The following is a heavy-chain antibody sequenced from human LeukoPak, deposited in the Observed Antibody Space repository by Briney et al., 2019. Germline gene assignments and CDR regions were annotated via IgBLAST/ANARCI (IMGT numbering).Heavy chain of an antibody. CDR3: ASGPYSSSWFIDY. CDR2: IYYSGSS. Sequence: PSGTLPLTCPVSVCSISSYYWHWIRQPPSKGLAGIGYIYYSGSSNYNPSLKSRVTLSVDPSKHQFSQKLSSVTAADTAVYYCASGPYSSSWFIDYWGQGTLVTVSS. D-gene: IGHD6-13*01. J-gene: IGHJ4*02. V-gene: IGHV4-59*01. CDR1: VCSISSYY.